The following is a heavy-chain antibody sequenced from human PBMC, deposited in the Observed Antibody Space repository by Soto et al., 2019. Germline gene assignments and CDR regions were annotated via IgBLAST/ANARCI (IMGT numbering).Heavy chain of an antibody. CDR2: INQGGSES. CDR1: GLTFSNYW. J-gene: IGHJ4*02. V-gene: IGHV3-7*01. D-gene: IGHD2-2*01. Sequence: EVQLVESGGGLVQPGGSLRLSCVVSGLTFSNYWMSWVRQAPGKGLEWVANINQGGSESYYVDSVKGRFTISRDNAKNSLYLQMTSLRAEDTAVYYCARPARECSSPGCANWGQGTLVTVSS. CDR3: ARPARECSSPGCAN.